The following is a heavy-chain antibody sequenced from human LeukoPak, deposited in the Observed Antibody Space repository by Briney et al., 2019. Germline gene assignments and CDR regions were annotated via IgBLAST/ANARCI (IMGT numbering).Heavy chain of an antibody. CDR1: GFTFSNYD. CDR2: IRSTGAGGNT. V-gene: IGHV3-23*01. Sequence: GGSLRLSCAASGFTFSNYDMIWVRQAPGKGLEWVSSIRSTGAGGNTYSADSVKGRFTTSRDDSKSTLFLQMDSLTAEDTAVYYCTRNGGGLGYWGQGALVTVSS. D-gene: IGHD3-16*01. CDR3: TRNGGGLGY. J-gene: IGHJ4*02.